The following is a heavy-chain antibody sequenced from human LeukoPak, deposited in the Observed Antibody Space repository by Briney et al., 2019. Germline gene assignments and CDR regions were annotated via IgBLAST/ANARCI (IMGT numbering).Heavy chain of an antibody. D-gene: IGHD3-22*01. V-gene: IGHV4-30-4*08. CDR2: IYYSGST. Sequence: PSQTLSLTCTVSGGSISSGDYYWSWIRQPPGKGLEWIGYIYYSGSTYYNPSLKSRVTISVDTSKNQFSLTLSSVTAADTAVYYCARGQYYYDSSGYAFDYWGQGTLVTVSS. CDR1: GGSISSGDYY. J-gene: IGHJ4*02. CDR3: ARGQYYYDSSGYAFDY.